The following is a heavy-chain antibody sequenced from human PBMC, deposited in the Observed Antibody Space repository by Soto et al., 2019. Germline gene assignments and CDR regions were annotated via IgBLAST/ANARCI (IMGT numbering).Heavy chain of an antibody. D-gene: IGHD3-10*01. CDR1: GYTLTSYY. J-gene: IGHJ4*02. CDR3: ARGVNLGPDF. CDR2: INPTDDSP. V-gene: IGHV1-46*01. Sequence: VASVKVSCKASGYTLTSYYMHWVRQAPGQGLEWMGIINPTDDSPDYAQKFRGRVTITRDTSTSTVYMELRSLRSEDTAVYYCARGVNLGPDFWGQGTLVTV.